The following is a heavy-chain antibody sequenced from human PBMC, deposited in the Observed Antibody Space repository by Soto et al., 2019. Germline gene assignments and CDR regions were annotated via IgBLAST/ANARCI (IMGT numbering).Heavy chain of an antibody. V-gene: IGHV3-73*01. CDR1: GFTFSGSA. CDR3: TSYTDSSGYYYYYGMDV. J-gene: IGHJ6*02. D-gene: IGHD3-22*01. Sequence: GGSLRLSCAASGFTFSGSAMHWVRQASGKGLEWVGRIRSKTNSYATAYAASVKGRFTISRDDSKNTAYLQMNSLKTEDTAVYYCTSYTDSSGYYYYYGMDVWGQGTAVTVSS. CDR2: IRSKTNSYAT.